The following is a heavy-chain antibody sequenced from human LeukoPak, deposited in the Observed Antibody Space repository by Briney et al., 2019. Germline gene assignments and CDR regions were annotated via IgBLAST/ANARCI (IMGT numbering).Heavy chain of an antibody. Sequence: GGSLRLSCAASGFIFSDYYMSWIRQAPGKGLEWLSFISSGGSTIYYADSVKGRFTISRDNSKNTLYLQMNSLRAEDTAVYYCARHLSGVTGYTYGRGIGYWGQGTLVTVSS. V-gene: IGHV3-11*04. D-gene: IGHD5-18*01. CDR3: ARHLSGVTGYTYGRGIGY. J-gene: IGHJ4*02. CDR2: ISSGGSTI. CDR1: GFIFSDYY.